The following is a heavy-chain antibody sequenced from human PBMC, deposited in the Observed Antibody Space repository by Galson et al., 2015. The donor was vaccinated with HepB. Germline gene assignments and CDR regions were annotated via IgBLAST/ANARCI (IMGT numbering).Heavy chain of an antibody. CDR3: ARGQFRGGFDY. Sequence: SVKVSCKASGGTFSRYVFRWVRQAPGQGLEWMGGIIPIFGTANFAKKFQGRVTITADESTSTAYMELSSVRSEDTAVYYCARGQFRGGFDYWGQGTLVTVSS. CDR2: IIPIFGTA. V-gene: IGHV1-69*13. J-gene: IGHJ4*02. D-gene: IGHD5-24*01. CDR1: GGTFSRYV.